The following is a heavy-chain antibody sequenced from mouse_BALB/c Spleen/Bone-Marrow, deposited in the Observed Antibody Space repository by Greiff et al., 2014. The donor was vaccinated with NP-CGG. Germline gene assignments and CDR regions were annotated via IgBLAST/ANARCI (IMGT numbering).Heavy chain of an antibody. CDR2: INPYNDGT. CDR1: GYTFTGYV. CDR3: ARGGYYGTSLYWYFDV. D-gene: IGHD1-1*01. V-gene: IGHV1-14*01. J-gene: IGHJ1*01. Sequence: VQLQQSGPELVKPGASVKMSCKASGYTFTGYVIHWVKQKPGQGLEWIGYINPYNDGTKYNEKFKGKATLTSDKSSSTAYMELSSLTSEDSAVYYCARGGYYGTSLYWYFDVWGAGTSVTVSS.